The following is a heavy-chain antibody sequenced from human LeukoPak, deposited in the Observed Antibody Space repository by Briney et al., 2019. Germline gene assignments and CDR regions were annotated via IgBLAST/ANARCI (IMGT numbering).Heavy chain of an antibody. CDR2: INGDGSST. D-gene: IGHD1-26*01. CDR1: EFTFRTYW. Sequence: GGSLRLSCAASEFTFRTYWMHWVRQVPGKGLVWVSHINGDGSSTNYADSVKGRFTISRDNAKNTLFLQMNSLRADDTAVYFCASALGGQGGHWGQGTLVTVSS. CDR3: ASALGGQGGH. J-gene: IGHJ4*02. V-gene: IGHV3-74*01.